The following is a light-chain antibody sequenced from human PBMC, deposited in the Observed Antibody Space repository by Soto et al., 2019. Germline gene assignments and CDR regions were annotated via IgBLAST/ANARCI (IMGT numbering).Light chain of an antibody. CDR2: AAS. J-gene: IGKJ3*01. CDR3: QQTFIAPFT. Sequence: DIQMTQFPASLSASVGGRVTMTCRASQSISYYLNWYQQRPGKAPNLLIYAASTLQSGVPPRFSGSGSGTDFTLTIHSLQPADFATYFCQQTFIAPFTFGPGTKVDF. V-gene: IGKV1-39*01. CDR1: QSISYY.